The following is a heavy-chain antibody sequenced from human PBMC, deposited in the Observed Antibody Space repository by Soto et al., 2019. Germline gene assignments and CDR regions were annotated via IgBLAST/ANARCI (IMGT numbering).Heavy chain of an antibody. V-gene: IGHV1-18*04. D-gene: IGHD3-16*01. CDR3: ARGLRDGFNFGDWFDP. Sequence: ASVKVSCKASGYTFTSYGINWVRQAPGQGLEWMGRISTYNGLTNYVQKFQARVTMTRDTSTNTAYMELRSLRPDDTAVYYCARGLRDGFNFGDWFDPWGQGTLVTVSS. CDR1: GYTFTSYG. CDR2: ISTYNGLT. J-gene: IGHJ5*02.